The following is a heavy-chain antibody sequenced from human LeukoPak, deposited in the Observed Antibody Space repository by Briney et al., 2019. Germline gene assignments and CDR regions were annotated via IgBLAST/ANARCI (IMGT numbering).Heavy chain of an antibody. V-gene: IGHV3-48*03. D-gene: IGHD3-22*01. Sequence: GGSLRLSCAASGFTFSSYEIHWVRQAPGKGLEWLSYISSSGSTIKYADSVKGRFTISRDNAKNSLYLQMNSLRAEDTAVYYCARDLYRIVVVPHYFDYWGQGTLVTVSS. CDR3: ARDLYRIVVVPHYFDY. J-gene: IGHJ4*02. CDR2: ISSSGSTI. CDR1: GFTFSSYE.